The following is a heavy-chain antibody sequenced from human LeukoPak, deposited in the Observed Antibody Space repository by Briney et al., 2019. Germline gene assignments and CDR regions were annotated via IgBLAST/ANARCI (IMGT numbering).Heavy chain of an antibody. CDR1: GFTFSNYR. J-gene: IGHJ4*02. D-gene: IGHD4-17*01. V-gene: IGHV3-21*01. CDR2: ISSSSSYI. CDR3: ARSTPYGDYLFGGHEY. Sequence: GGSLRLSCAASGFTFSNYRMNWVRQAPGKGLEWVSSISSSSSYIYYADSLKGRFTISRDNARNSLYLQMNSLRAEDTAVYYCARSTPYGDYLFGGHEYWGLGTLVTVSS.